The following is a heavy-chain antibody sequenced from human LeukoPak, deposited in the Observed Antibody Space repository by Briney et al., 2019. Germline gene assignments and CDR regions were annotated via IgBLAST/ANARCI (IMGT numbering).Heavy chain of an antibody. Sequence: SQTLSLTCAISGDSVSSNSVTWNWIRQSPSRGLEWLGRTYYRSTWYNDYAVSVRGRITVNPDTSKNQFSLHQNSVTPEDTAVYYCARRLTQYDCFDPWGQGILVTVSS. J-gene: IGHJ5*02. V-gene: IGHV6-1*01. D-gene: IGHD2-2*01. CDR2: TYYRSTWYN. CDR3: ARRLTQYDCFDP. CDR1: GDSVSSNSVT.